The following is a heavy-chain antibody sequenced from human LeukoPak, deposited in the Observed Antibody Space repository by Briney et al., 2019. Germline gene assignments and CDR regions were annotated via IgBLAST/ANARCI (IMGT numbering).Heavy chain of an antibody. D-gene: IGHD5-12*01. CDR2: IKQDGSEK. J-gene: IGHJ4*02. Sequence: GGSLRLSCAASRFTFSSYWMSWVRQTPGKGLEWVANIKQDGSEKYYVDSVKGRFTISRDNAKNSLYLQLNSLRAEDTAVYYCARARGGYDFDYWGQGTLVTVSS. CDR3: ARARGGYDFDY. CDR1: RFTFSSYW. V-gene: IGHV3-7*03.